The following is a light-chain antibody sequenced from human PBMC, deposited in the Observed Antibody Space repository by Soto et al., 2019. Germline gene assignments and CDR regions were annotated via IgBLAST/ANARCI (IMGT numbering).Light chain of an antibody. V-gene: IGKV1-5*03. J-gene: IGKJ2*01. CDR1: QHISRY. CDR3: QQYNSYPYT. CDR2: KAS. Sequence: DIQMTQSPSTLPASVGDRVTLTCRASQHISRYLAWFQQRPGQVPKLLIYKASSLESGVPSRFSGSGSGTEFTLTISSLQPDDFATYYCQQYNSYPYTFGQGTKVDIK.